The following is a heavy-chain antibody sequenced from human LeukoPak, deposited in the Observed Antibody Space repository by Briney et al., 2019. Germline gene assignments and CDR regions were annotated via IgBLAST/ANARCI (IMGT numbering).Heavy chain of an antibody. V-gene: IGHV3-30*03. CDR1: GFTFSSYG. J-gene: IGHJ3*02. D-gene: IGHD6-19*01. CDR2: ISYDGSNK. Sequence: GGSLRLSCTASGFTFSSYGMNWVRQAPGKGLEWVALISYDGSNKYYADSVKGRFTISRDNSKNTLYLQMNDLRAEDTAVYYCARGIAVALDAFDIWGQGTMVTVSS. CDR3: ARGIAVALDAFDI.